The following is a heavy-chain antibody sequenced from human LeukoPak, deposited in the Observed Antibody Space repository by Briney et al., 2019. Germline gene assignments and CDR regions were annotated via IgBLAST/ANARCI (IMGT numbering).Heavy chain of an antibody. V-gene: IGHV3-33*01. J-gene: IGHJ4*02. D-gene: IGHD2-15*01. CDR2: IWYDGSNK. CDR3: ASLAATDYFDY. CDR1: GFTFSSYG. Sequence: GGSLRLSCAASGFTFSSYGMHWVRQAPGKGLEWVAVIWYDGSNKYYADSVKGRFTISRDNSKNTLHLQMNSLRAEDTAVYYCASLAATDYFDYWGQGTLVTVSS.